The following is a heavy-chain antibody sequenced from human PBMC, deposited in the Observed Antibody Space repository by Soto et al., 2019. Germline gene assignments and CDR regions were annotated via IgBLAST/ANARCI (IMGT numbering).Heavy chain of an antibody. V-gene: IGHV1-18*01. Sequence: ASVKVSCKASGYTFTSYGISWVRQAPGQGLEWMGWISAYNGNKNYAQKLQGRVTMTTNTSTSTAYMGLRSLRSDDTAVYYCAREGLARGYDWAYYYYGMDVWGQGTTVTVSS. D-gene: IGHD5-12*01. CDR3: AREGLARGYDWAYYYYGMDV. CDR2: ISAYNGNK. J-gene: IGHJ6*02. CDR1: GYTFTSYG.